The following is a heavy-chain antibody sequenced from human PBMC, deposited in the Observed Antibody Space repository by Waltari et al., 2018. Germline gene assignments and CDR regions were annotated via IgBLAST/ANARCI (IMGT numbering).Heavy chain of an antibody. V-gene: IGHV4-38-2*01. J-gene: IGHJ4*02. CDR1: GYSISSGYY. Sequence: QVQLQESGPGLVKPSETLSLTCAVSGYSISSGYYWGWIRQPPGKGLEWIGSIYHSGSTYSNPSLKSRVTISVDTSKNQFSLKLSSVTAADTAVYYCARVAPPLDYWGQGTLVTVSS. CDR2: IYHSGST. CDR3: ARVAPPLDY.